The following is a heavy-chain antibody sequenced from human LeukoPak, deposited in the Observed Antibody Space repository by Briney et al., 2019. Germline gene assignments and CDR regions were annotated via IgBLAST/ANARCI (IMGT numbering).Heavy chain of an antibody. CDR1: GVTSSSIA. V-gene: IGHV3-23*01. CDR2: ISDSGTVT. D-gene: IGHD2-15*01. CDR3: AKGSRCFGY. Sequence: PGGSLRLSCAVSGVTSSSIAMSWVRQAPGKGLEWVSSISDSGTVTYYADSVKGRFTISRDNSKNTLNLQMNSLRVEDTAVYYCAKGSRCFGYWGQGTMVTVSS. J-gene: IGHJ4*02.